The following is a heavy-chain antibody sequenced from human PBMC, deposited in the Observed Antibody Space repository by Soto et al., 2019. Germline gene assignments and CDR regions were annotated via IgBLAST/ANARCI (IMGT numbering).Heavy chain of an antibody. CDR1: GGSFSGYY. J-gene: IGHJ4*02. Sequence: PSETLSLTCAVYGGSFSGYYWSWIRQPPGKGLEWIGEINHSGSTNYNPSLKSRVTISVDTSKNQFSLNLSSVTAADTAVYYCARGMIVGRRRRYFDYWGQGTLVTVSS. D-gene: IGHD3-22*01. CDR3: ARGMIVGRRRRYFDY. V-gene: IGHV4-34*01. CDR2: INHSGST.